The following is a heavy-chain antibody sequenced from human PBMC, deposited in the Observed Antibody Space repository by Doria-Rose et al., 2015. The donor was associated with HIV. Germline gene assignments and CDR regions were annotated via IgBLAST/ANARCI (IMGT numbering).Heavy chain of an antibody. V-gene: IGHV2-26*01. CDR2: IFSDDER. D-gene: IGHD6-13*01. J-gene: IGHJ4*02. CDR3: ARIKSSRWYHKYYFDF. CDR1: GVSLSSPGMG. Sequence: QVTLKESDPMLVKPTETLTLTCTVSGVSLSSPGMGVSWIRQPPGKALEWLANIFSDDERSYKTSLKSRLTIARCNSKSQAVLTMTDMDPVDTATYYCARIKSSRWYHKYYFDFWGQGTLVIVSA.